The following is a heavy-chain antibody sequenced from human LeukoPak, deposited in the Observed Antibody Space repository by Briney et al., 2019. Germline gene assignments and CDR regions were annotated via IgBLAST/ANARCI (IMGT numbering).Heavy chain of an antibody. CDR2: ARNKANSHTT. Sequence: PGGSLRLSCAASGFTFSSYAMNWVRQAPGKGLEWVGRARNKANSHTTEYAASVKGRFIISRDDSKSSLYLQMNSLKTEDTAVYFCARRGFSDSRGYYPDFDYWGRGTLVTVSS. D-gene: IGHD3-22*01. V-gene: IGHV3-72*01. J-gene: IGHJ4*02. CDR3: ARRGFSDSRGYYPDFDY. CDR1: GFTFSSYA.